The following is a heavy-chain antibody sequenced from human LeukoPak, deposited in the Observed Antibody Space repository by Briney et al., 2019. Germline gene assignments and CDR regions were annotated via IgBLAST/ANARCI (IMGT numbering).Heavy chain of an antibody. D-gene: IGHD1-26*01. CDR1: GFDFSGYA. CDR2: ISSSSSYI. J-gene: IGHJ4*02. V-gene: IGHV3-21*01. Sequence: PGGSLRLSCEASGFDFSGYAMNWVRQAPGKGLEWVSSISSSSSYIYYADSVKGRFTISRDNAKNSLYLQMNSLRAEDTAVYYCATDKEQNYWGQGTLVTVSS. CDR3: ATDKEQNY.